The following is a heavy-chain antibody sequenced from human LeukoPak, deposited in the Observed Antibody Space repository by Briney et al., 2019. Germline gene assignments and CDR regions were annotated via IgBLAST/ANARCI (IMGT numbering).Heavy chain of an antibody. CDR1: GYIFTNYY. Sequence: ASVKISCKASGYIFTNYYIHWVRQAPGQGLEWMGLVNPVGGRTTYAQKFQGRVTMIRDTSTRTVYLELSNLTSDDTAVYFCAREPYDRSGYFFDFWGQGTLVTVSS. J-gene: IGHJ4*02. CDR3: AREPYDRSGYFFDF. D-gene: IGHD3-22*01. V-gene: IGHV1-46*01. CDR2: VNPVGGRT.